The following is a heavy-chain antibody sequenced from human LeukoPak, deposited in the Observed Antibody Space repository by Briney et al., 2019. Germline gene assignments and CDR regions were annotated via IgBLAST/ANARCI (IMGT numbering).Heavy chain of an antibody. CDR2: IYYSGST. J-gene: IGHJ3*02. CDR1: GGSISSYY. D-gene: IGHD3-16*01. Sequence: SSETLSLTCTVSGGSISSYYWSWIRQPPGKGLEWIGYIYYSGSTNYNPSLKSRVTISVDTSKNQFSLKLSSVTAADTAVYYCARVRSYDYVLDSWGQGTMVTVSS. CDR3: ARVRSYDYVLDS. V-gene: IGHV4-59*01.